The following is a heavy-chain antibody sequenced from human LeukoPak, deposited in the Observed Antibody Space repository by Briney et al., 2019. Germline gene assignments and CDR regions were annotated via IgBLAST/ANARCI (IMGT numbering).Heavy chain of an antibody. Sequence: PGGSLRLSCSASGFTFGSYAMHWVRQAPGKGLEYVSAISSNGGSTYYADSVKGRFTISRDNSKNTLYPQMSSLRAEDTAVYYCVIRCSGGSCYWFPWGQGTLVTVSS. CDR2: ISSNGGST. V-gene: IGHV3-64D*09. CDR1: GFTFGSYA. D-gene: IGHD2-15*01. J-gene: IGHJ5*02. CDR3: VIRCSGGSCYWFP.